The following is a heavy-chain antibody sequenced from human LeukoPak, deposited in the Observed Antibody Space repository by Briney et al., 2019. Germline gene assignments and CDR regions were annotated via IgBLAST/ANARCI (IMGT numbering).Heavy chain of an antibody. V-gene: IGHV3-64*01. CDR3: AKVRDPYCSSTSCHLPSSGFDY. Sequence: PGGSLRLSCAASGFTFSSYAMSWVRQAPGKGLEYVSAISSNGGSTYYANSVKGRFTISRDNSKNTLYLQMGSLRAEDMAVYYCAKVRDPYCSSTSCHLPSSGFDYWGQGTLVTVSS. CDR2: ISSNGGST. J-gene: IGHJ4*02. CDR1: GFTFSSYA. D-gene: IGHD2-2*01.